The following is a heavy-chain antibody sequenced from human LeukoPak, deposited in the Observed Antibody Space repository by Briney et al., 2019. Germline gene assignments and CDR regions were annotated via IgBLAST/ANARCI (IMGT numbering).Heavy chain of an antibody. Sequence: PGGSLRLSCAASGFTFSSYSMNWVRQAPGKGLEWVSSISGGGGNTDYADSVKGRFTISRDNSKNTLYLQMSSLRAEDTAVYYCAKDMYYGSGSNFDYWGQGTLVTVSS. D-gene: IGHD3-10*01. V-gene: IGHV3-23*01. CDR1: GFTFSSYS. CDR3: AKDMYYGSGSNFDY. J-gene: IGHJ4*02. CDR2: ISGGGGNT.